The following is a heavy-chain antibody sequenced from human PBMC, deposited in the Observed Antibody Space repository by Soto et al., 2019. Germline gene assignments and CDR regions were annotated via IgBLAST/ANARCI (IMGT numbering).Heavy chain of an antibody. CDR1: VGCFRGHY. CDR3: ARGDYYCDNNCFYI. V-gene: IGHV4-34*01. Sequence: SETLSLTWAVYVGCFRGHYCNWIRQPPGKGLEWIGEINHSGSTNYNPSLKSRVTISVDTSKKQFSLKLTSVTAAGTAVYYCARGDYYCDNNCFYIWGQG. D-gene: IGHD3-22*01. CDR2: INHSGST. J-gene: IGHJ1*01.